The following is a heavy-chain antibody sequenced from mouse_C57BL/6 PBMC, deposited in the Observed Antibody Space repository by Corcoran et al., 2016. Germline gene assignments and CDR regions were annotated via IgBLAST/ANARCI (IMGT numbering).Heavy chain of an antibody. CDR3: ARQTTVVAPLDY. J-gene: IGHJ2*01. CDR1: GHAFSSYW. V-gene: IGHV1-80*01. CDR2: IYPGDGDT. Sequence: QVQLQQSGAELVKPGASVKISCKASGHAFSSYWMNWVKQRPGKGLEWIGQIYPGDGDTNYNGKFKGKATLTADKSSSTAYMQLSSLTSEDSAVYFCARQTTVVAPLDYWGQGTTLTVSS. D-gene: IGHD1-1*01.